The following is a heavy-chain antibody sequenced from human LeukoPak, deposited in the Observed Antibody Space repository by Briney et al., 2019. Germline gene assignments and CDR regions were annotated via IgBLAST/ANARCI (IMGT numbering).Heavy chain of an antibody. D-gene: IGHD5-18*01. Sequence: ASVKVSCKASGYTFTSYGISWVRQAPGQGLEWMGWISAYNGNTNYAQKLQGRVTMTTDTSTSTAYMELRSLRSDDTAVYYCAGDWSLGYSYGTFDYWGQGTLVTVSS. CDR2: ISAYNGNT. CDR1: GYTFTSYG. V-gene: IGHV1-18*01. CDR3: AGDWSLGYSYGTFDY. J-gene: IGHJ4*02.